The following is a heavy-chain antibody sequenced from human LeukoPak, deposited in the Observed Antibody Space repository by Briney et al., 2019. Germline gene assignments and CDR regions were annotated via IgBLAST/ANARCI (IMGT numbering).Heavy chain of an antibody. CDR2: IYHSGST. V-gene: IGHV4-30-2*01. CDR3: ARTYYDILTGFGWFDP. CDR1: GGSISSGGYS. J-gene: IGHJ5*02. Sequence: SETLSLTCAVSGGSISSGGYSWSWIRQPPGKGLEWIGYIYHSGSTYYNPSLKSRVTISVDRSKNQFSLKLSSVTAADTAVYYCARTYYDILTGFGWFDPWGQGTLVTVSS. D-gene: IGHD3-9*01.